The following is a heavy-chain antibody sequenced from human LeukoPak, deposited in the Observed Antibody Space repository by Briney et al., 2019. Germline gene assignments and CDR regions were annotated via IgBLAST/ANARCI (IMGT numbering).Heavy chain of an antibody. D-gene: IGHD3-10*01. V-gene: IGHV4-59*11. CDR3: GRNLGSGSDH. CDR2: THYTGET. J-gene: IGHJ4*02. Sequence: SETLSLTCTVSGDSISGPYWNWIRQSPGRGLEWIGYTHYTGETNYNPSLKSRLTMSVDTSNNQVYLRRSSVTAADTAVYYCGRNLGSGSDHWGQGTLVTVSS. CDR1: GDSISGPY.